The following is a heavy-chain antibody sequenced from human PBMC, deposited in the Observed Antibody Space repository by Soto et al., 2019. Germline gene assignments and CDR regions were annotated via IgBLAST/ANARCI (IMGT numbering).Heavy chain of an antibody. Sequence: EVQLLESGGGLVQPGGSLRLSCAASGFTFSSYAMSWVRQAPGKGLEWVSAISGSGGSTYYADSVTGRFTISRDNSKTSLYLQMNSLRAEDTAVYYCAKENGYSSSWFEFDYWGQGTLVTVSS. CDR2: ISGSGGST. V-gene: IGHV3-23*01. D-gene: IGHD6-13*01. CDR1: GFTFSSYA. J-gene: IGHJ4*02. CDR3: AKENGYSSSWFEFDY.